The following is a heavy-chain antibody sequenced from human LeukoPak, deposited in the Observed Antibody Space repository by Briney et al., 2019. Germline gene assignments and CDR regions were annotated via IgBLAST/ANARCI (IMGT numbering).Heavy chain of an antibody. CDR2: LCSDGNT. CDR3: ARGVEPLAANTLAY. V-gene: IGHV3-53*01. CDR1: GFTVITND. Sequence: GGSLRPSCAASGFTVITNDMTWVRQAPGKGLEWVSVLCSDGNTKYADSVQGRFTISRDNSKNTLYLEMNSLSPDDTAVYYCARGVEPLAANTLAYWGQGTLVTVSS. J-gene: IGHJ4*02. D-gene: IGHD1-14*01.